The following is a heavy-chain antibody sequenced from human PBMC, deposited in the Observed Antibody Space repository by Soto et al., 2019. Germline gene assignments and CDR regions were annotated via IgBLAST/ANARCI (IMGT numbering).Heavy chain of an antibody. CDR3: ARSRYTSGWWTPPFDY. V-gene: IGHV4-59*01. D-gene: IGHD6-19*01. CDR1: GGSISSYY. CDR2: IYYSGST. J-gene: IGHJ4*02. Sequence: PSETLSLTCAVSGGSISSYYWSWIRQPPGKGLGWIGYIYYSGSTNYNPSLKSRVTISVDTSKNQFSLKLTSVTAADTAVYYCARSRYTSGWWTPPFDYWGQGTLVTVSS.